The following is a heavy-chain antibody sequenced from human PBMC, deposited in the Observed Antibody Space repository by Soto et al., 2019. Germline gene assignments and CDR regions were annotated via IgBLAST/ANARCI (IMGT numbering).Heavy chain of an antibody. V-gene: IGHV3-30*18. Sequence: QVQLVESGGGAVQPGRSLRLSCAASGFTFDSHGMHWVRQARGKGLEWVAVISSDGNNKYYADSVKGRFTIYRDNFNNMLYLQMSSLRAEDTAVYYCAKDLLPNTVTTCGSWGQGTLVTVSS. CDR1: GFTFDSHG. D-gene: IGHD4-17*01. CDR2: ISSDGNNK. J-gene: IGHJ5*02. CDR3: AKDLLPNTVTTCGS.